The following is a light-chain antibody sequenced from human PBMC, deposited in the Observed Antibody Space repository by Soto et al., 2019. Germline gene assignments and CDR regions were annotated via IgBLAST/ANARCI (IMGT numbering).Light chain of an antibody. CDR3: QQYETSPRT. CDR1: QSVSSNF. Sequence: IVLTQSPGTLALSPGERTSLSWRASQSVSSNFLDWYQQKPGQAPRLLIYGASSRATGIPDRFSGSGSGTDFTLTISRLEPEDFAVYYCQQYETSPRTFGQGTKVDIK. J-gene: IGKJ1*01. V-gene: IGKV3-20*01. CDR2: GAS.